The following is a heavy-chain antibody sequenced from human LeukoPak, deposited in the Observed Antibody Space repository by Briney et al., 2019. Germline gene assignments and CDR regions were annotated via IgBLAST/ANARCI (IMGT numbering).Heavy chain of an antibody. CDR2: INHSGST. Sequence: SETLSLTCAVYGGSFSGYYWSWIRQPPGKGLEWIGEINHSGSTNYNPSLKSRVTISVDTSKNQFSLKLSSVTAADTAVYYCARGPRITIFGVVTKGYMDVWGKGTTVTVSS. CDR3: ARGPRITIFGVVTKGYMDV. V-gene: IGHV4-34*01. J-gene: IGHJ6*03. D-gene: IGHD3-3*01. CDR1: GGSFSGYY.